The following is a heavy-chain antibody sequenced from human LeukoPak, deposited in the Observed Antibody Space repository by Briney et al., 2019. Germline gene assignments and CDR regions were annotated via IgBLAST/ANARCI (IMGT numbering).Heavy chain of an antibody. CDR1: GGSFSGFY. CDR2: INYTGST. CDR3: ARVAGYLPTRWFDP. V-gene: IGHV4-34*01. Sequence: SETLSLTCAVYGGSFSGFYWSWIRHVPGKGLEWIGEINYTGSTSYNPSLKSRVTISVDTSQNQFFLLLTSVTAADTAVYYCARVAGYLPTRWFDPWGQGTHVTVSS. D-gene: IGHD6-25*01. J-gene: IGHJ5*02.